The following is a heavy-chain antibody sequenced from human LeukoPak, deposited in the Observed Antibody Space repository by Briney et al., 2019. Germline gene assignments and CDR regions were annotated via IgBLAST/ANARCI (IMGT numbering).Heavy chain of an antibody. V-gene: IGHV3-7*01. D-gene: IGHD5/OR15-5a*01. CDR3: ARDVSVSGMDV. CDR1: GLTFSNYW. CDR2: IKTDGSEK. Sequence: GGSLRLSCAASGLTFSNYWMSWVRQAPGKGPEWVANIKTDGSEKYYVDSVKGRFTISRDNPKNSLYLQMNSLRAEDTAIYYCARDVSVSGMDVWGQGTTVTVSS. J-gene: IGHJ6*02.